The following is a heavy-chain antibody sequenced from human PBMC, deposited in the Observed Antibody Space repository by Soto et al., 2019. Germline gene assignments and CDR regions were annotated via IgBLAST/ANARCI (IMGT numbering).Heavy chain of an antibody. V-gene: IGHV3-33*01. Sequence: GGSLRLSCAASGFTFSSYGMHWVRQAPGKGLEWVAVIWYDGSNKYYADSVKGRFTISRDNSKNTLYLQMNSLRAEDTAVYYCGRDFSSGYQKAFDYWGQGTLVTVSS. J-gene: IGHJ4*02. D-gene: IGHD3-22*01. CDR3: GRDFSSGYQKAFDY. CDR2: IWYDGSNK. CDR1: GFTFSSYG.